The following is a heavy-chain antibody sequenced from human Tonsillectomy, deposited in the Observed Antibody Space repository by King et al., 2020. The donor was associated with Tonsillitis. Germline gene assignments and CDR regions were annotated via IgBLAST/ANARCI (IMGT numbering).Heavy chain of an antibody. CDR3: ARVFMVRGVITPVWFDP. CDR2: IYYSGST. CDR1: GGSISSGGYS. Sequence: QLQESGPGLVKPSQTLSLTCAVSGGSISSGGYSWSWIRQPPGQGLEWIGYIYYSGSTYYNPSLKSRVTISVDTSKNQFSLKLSSVTAADTAVYYCARVFMVRGVITPVWFDPWGQGTLVTVSS. J-gene: IGHJ5*02. D-gene: IGHD3-10*01. V-gene: IGHV4-30-4*07.